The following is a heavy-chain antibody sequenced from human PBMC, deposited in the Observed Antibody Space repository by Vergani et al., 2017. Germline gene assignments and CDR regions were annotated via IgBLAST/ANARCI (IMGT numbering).Heavy chain of an antibody. J-gene: IGHJ6*02. Sequence: EVQLVASGGGLVQPGGSLKLSCAASGFTFSGSAMHWVRQASGTGLEWVGRIRSKANSYATAYAASVKGRFTISRDDSKNTAYLQMNSLKTEDTAVYYCTLLTGTTPYPYYYGMDVWGQGTTVTVSS. D-gene: IGHD1-7*01. CDR3: TLLTGTTPYPYYYGMDV. CDR1: GFTFSGSA. CDR2: IRSKANSYAT. V-gene: IGHV3-73*01.